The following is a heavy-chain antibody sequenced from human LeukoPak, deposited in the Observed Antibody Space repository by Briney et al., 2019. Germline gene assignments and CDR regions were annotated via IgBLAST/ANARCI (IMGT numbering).Heavy chain of an antibody. J-gene: IGHJ5*01. CDR2: VSYSGGT. V-gene: IGHV4-59*01. D-gene: IGHD3-22*01. Sequence: SETLSLTCTVSGGPISTYYWSWIRQPPGKRPEWIGYVSYSGGTNYNPSLKSRVTISVDTSKNQFSLKLTSVTAADTALYYCARADDRSGYFGGRFDSWGQGTLVTVSS. CDR3: ARADDRSGYFGGRFDS. CDR1: GGPISTYY.